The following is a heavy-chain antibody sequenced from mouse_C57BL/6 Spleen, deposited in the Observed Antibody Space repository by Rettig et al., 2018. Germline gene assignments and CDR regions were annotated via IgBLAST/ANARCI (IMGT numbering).Heavy chain of an antibody. Sequence: FTNYLIEWVKQRPGQGLEWIGVINPGSGGTNYNEKFKGKATLTADKSSSTAYMQLSSLTSEDSAVYFCARSVYYDYGDAYWGQGTLVTVSA. V-gene: IGHV1-54*01. D-gene: IGHD2-4*01. J-gene: IGHJ3*01. CDR2: INPGSGGT. CDR3: ARSVYYDYGDAY. CDR1: FTNYL.